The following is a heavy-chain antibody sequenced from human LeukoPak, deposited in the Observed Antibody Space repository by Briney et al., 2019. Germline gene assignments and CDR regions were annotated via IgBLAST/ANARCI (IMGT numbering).Heavy chain of an antibody. V-gene: IGHV1-8*03. J-gene: IGHJ6*03. CDR3: ARGNYYDTHYYYYMDV. CDR1: GYTFTSYD. D-gene: IGHD3-22*01. Sequence: ASVKVSCKASGYTFTSYDINWVRQATGQGLEWMGWMNPNSGNTGYAQKFQGRVTITRNTSISTAYMELSSLRSEDTGVYYCARGNYYDTHYYYYMDVWGKGTTVTVSS. CDR2: MNPNSGNT.